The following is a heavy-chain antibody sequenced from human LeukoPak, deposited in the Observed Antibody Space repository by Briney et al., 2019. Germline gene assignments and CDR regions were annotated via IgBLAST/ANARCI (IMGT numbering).Heavy chain of an antibody. CDR2: ISAYNGNT. Sequence: ASVNVSCKASGYTFTSYGISWVRQAPGQGLEWMGWISAYNGNTNYAQKLQGRVTMTTDTSTRTAYMELRSLRSDDTAVYYCAREEVVTGKYYYGMDVWGQGTTVTVSS. CDR1: GYTFTSYG. V-gene: IGHV1-18*01. CDR3: AREEVVTGKYYYGMDV. J-gene: IGHJ6*02. D-gene: IGHD2-21*02.